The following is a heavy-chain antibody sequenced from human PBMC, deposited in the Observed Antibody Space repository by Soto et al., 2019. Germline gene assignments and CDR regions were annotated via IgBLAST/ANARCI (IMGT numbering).Heavy chain of an antibody. D-gene: IGHD6-19*01. Sequence: ASVKVSCKASGYTFTSYGISWVRQAPGQGLEWMGWISAYNGNTNYAQKLQGRVTMTTDTSTSTAYMELRSLRSDDTAVYYCAREGGYSSGWYSVSYFDYWGQGTLVTVSS. CDR2: ISAYNGNT. V-gene: IGHV1-18*04. J-gene: IGHJ4*02. CDR3: AREGGYSSGWYSVSYFDY. CDR1: GYTFTSYG.